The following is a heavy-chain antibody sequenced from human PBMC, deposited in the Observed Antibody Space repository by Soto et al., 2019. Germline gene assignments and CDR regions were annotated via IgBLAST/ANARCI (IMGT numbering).Heavy chain of an antibody. CDR3: ARGLYSSSSPQLGYYYGMDV. J-gene: IGHJ6*02. V-gene: IGHV1-69*06. CDR2: IIPIFGTA. CDR1: GGTFSSYA. D-gene: IGHD6-6*01. Sequence: ASVKVSCKASGGTFSSYAISWVRQAPGQGLEWMGGIIPIFGTANYAQKFQGRVTITADKSTSTAYMELSSLRSEDTAVYYCARGLYSSSSPQLGYYYGMDVWGQGTTVTVSS.